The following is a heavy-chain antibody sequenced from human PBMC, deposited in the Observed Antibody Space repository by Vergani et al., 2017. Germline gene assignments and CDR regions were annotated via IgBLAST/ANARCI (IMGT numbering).Heavy chain of an antibody. CDR3: ARASKRKGRQVWLHP. J-gene: IGHJ3*01. CDR1: GGSFTDYY. Sequence: QVQLQQWGAGLLKPSETLSLTCAVYGGSFTDYYWSWIRQPPGKGLEWIGEIIHSGSTNYNPSLKSQVTISVDTSKKQFSLKLSSVTAADTAVYYCARASKRKGRQVWLHPWGEGTMVTVSS. CDR2: IIHSGST. V-gene: IGHV4-34*12. D-gene: IGHD5-18*01.